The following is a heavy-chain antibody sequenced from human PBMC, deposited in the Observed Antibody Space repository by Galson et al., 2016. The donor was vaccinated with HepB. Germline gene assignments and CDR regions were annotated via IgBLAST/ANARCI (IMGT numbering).Heavy chain of an antibody. Sequence: PALVKPTQALTLTCTFSGFSLRTNGMCVSWIRQPPGKALEWLARIDWDNNEYRSPSLRTRLTISKDTSKNQVVLTMTNLDPEDTATYYCARTPRYGRGDGCDCFDIWGQGTMVTVSS. CDR2: IDWDNNE. CDR3: ARTPRYGRGDGCDCFDI. CDR1: GFSLRTNGMC. J-gene: IGHJ3*02. D-gene: IGHD2-15*01. V-gene: IGHV2-70*11.